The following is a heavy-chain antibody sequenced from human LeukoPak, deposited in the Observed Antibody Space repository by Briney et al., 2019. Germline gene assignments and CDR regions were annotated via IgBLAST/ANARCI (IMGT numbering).Heavy chain of an antibody. D-gene: IGHD2-15*01. J-gene: IGHJ4*02. CDR2: INHSGST. CDR1: GGSFSGYY. V-gene: IGHV4-34*01. CDR3: ARDRCSGGSCAFDY. Sequence: SETLSLTCAVYGGSFSGYYWGWIRQPPGRGLEWIGEINHSGSTNYNPSLKSRVTISVDTSKNQFSLKLSSVTAADTAVYYCARDRCSGGSCAFDYWGQGTLVTVSS.